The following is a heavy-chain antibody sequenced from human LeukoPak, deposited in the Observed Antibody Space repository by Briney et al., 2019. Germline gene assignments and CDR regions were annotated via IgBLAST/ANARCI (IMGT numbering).Heavy chain of an antibody. D-gene: IGHD3-10*01. CDR3: ARLDLRLYRSGTFVGS. Sequence: GASVKVSCEASGYTFTAYYLHWGRQAPGQGRGWMGWINPNGGGTVYAPKFQGRVSMTRDTSISTAYLELSRLTSDDTAVYYCARLDLRLYRSGTFVGSWGQRTLVTVSS. V-gene: IGHV1-2*02. J-gene: IGHJ1*01. CDR2: INPNGGGT. CDR1: GYTFTAYY.